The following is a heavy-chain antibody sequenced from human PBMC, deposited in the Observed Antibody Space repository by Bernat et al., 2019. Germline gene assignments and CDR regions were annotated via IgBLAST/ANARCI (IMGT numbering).Heavy chain of an antibody. CDR2: IYSGGST. CDR3: ARGHGSYCFDY. D-gene: IGHD1-26*01. V-gene: IGHV3-66*01. CDR1: GFTISSNY. J-gene: IGHJ4*02. Sequence: EVQLVEPGGGLVQPGGSLRPSCAASGFTISSNYLNWIRQAPGKGLEWVSVIYSGGSTSYADSVKGRFTISRDNSKNTLYLQMNSLRVEDTAIYYCARGHGSYCFDYWGQGTLVSVSS.